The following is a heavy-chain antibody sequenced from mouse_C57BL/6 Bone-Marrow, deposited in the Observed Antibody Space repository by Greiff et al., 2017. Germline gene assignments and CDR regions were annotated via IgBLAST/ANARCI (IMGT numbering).Heavy chain of an antibody. Sequence: QVQLQQSGAELVRPGTSVKVSCKASGYAFTNYLIEWVKQRPGQGLEWIGVINPGSGGTNYNEKFKGKATLTADKSSSTAYMQLSSLTSEDSAVYFCARSPDSSGPWFAYCGQGTLVTVSA. CDR3: ARSPDSSGPWFAY. CDR1: GYAFTNYL. J-gene: IGHJ3*01. D-gene: IGHD3-2*02. V-gene: IGHV1-54*01. CDR2: INPGSGGT.